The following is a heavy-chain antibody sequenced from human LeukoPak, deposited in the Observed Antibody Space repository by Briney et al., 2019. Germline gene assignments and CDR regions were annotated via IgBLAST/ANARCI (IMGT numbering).Heavy chain of an antibody. CDR1: GFTYSNYW. CDR2: INSDATST. D-gene: IGHD1-26*01. J-gene: IGHJ4*02. Sequence: GGPLRLSCAASGFTYSNYWMHWGRQTPGKGLVWGSRINSDATSTNYAELVRGRFTTPRASAKNTLYLQMNGLRADDPAVYSCATSLYSGTKLDYWGQGTLVTVSS. CDR3: ATSLYSGTKLDY. V-gene: IGHV3-74*01.